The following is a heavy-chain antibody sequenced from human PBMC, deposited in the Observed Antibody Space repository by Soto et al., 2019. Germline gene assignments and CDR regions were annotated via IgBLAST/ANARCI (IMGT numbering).Heavy chain of an antibody. V-gene: IGHV1-69*13. CDR1: GGTFSSYA. Sequence: SVKVSCKASGGTFSSYAISWVRQAPGQGLEWMGGIIPIFGTANYAQKFQGRVTITADESTSTAYMELSSLRSEDTAVYYCAREGDGYNFWFDPWGQGTLVTVSS. CDR3: AREGDGYNFWFDP. D-gene: IGHD5-12*01. CDR2: IIPIFGTA. J-gene: IGHJ5*02.